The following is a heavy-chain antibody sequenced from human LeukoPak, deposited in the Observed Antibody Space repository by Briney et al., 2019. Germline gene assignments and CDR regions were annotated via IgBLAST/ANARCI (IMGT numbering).Heavy chain of an antibody. Sequence: SSETLSLTCAVSGYSISSGYYWGWIRQPPGKGLEWIGSIYHSGSTYYNPSLKSRVTISVDTSKNQFSLKLISVTAADTAVHYCARPSYDSSGYEDAFDIWGQGTMVTVSS. D-gene: IGHD3-22*01. CDR3: ARPSYDSSGYEDAFDI. V-gene: IGHV4-38-2*01. CDR1: GYSISSGYY. CDR2: IYHSGST. J-gene: IGHJ3*02.